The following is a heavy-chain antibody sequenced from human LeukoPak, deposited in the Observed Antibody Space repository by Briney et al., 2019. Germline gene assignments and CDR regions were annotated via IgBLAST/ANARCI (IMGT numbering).Heavy chain of an antibody. CDR1: GFTFSSYS. V-gene: IGHV3-48*01. D-gene: IGHD5-12*01. J-gene: IGHJ4*02. CDR3: ARGRGDFDY. CDR2: ISSSSSTI. Sequence: GGSLRLSCAASGFTFSSYSMNWVRQAPGKGLEWVSYISSSSSTIYYADSVKGRFTISRDNAKTSLYLQMNSLRAEDTAVYYCARGRGDFDYWGQGTLVTVSS.